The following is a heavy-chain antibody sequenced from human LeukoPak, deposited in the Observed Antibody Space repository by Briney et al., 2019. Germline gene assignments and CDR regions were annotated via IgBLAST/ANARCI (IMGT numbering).Heavy chain of an antibody. CDR3: ARGFVDTAMVRYFDY. V-gene: IGHV4-34*01. J-gene: IGHJ4*02. Sequence: SETLSLTCAVYGGSFSGYYWSWIRQPPGKGLEWIGEINHSGSTNYNPSLKSRVTISVDTSKNQSSLKLSSVTAADTAVYYCARGFVDTAMVRYFDYWGQGTLVTVSS. CDR2: INHSGST. D-gene: IGHD5-18*01. CDR1: GGSFSGYY.